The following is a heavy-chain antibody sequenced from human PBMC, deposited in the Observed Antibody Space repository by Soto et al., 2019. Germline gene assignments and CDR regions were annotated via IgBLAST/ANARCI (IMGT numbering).Heavy chain of an antibody. J-gene: IGHJ4*02. D-gene: IGHD3-9*01. CDR1: GFSLTTPGLG. V-gene: IGHV2-5*01. Sequence: QITLKHSGPTLVKPTQTLTLICTVSGFSLTTPGLGVGWIRQPPGKALEWLTLIYWHDDKRYSSSLRDRLTIARDTSNNQVILSMPNMDTNVSATYYFVRRLSTDKTGYFDYWGQ. CDR2: IYWHDDK. CDR3: VRRLSTDKTGYFDY.